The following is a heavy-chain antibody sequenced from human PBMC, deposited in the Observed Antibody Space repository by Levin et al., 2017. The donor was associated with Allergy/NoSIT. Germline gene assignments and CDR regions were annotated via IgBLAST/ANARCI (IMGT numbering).Heavy chain of an antibody. CDR1: GFTFSSYW. J-gene: IGHJ4*02. CDR3: ASRDY. Sequence: GESLKISCAASGFTFSSYWMHWVRQAPGKGLVWVSRINSDGSSTTYADSVKGRFTISRDNAKNTLYLQMSSLRAEDTAVYYCASRDYWGQGTLVTVSS. CDR2: INSDGSST. V-gene: IGHV3-74*01.